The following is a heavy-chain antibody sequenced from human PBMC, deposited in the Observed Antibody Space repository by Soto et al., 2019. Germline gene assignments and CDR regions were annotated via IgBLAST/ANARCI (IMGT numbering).Heavy chain of an antibody. V-gene: IGHV1-2*02. CDR3: ARERYYDSSGDYGFDI. Sequence: ASVKVSCKDTGYTFTGYYLHWVRQAPGQGLEWMGWINAHNGDTNNAQKFQGRVTMTRDTSINTAYMELSRLRSDDTAVYFCARERYYDSSGDYGFDIWGQGTTVTVSS. D-gene: IGHD3-22*01. J-gene: IGHJ3*02. CDR1: GYTFTGYY. CDR2: INAHNGDT.